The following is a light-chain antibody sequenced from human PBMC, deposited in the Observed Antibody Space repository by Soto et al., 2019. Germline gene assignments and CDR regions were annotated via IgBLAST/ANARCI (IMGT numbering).Light chain of an antibody. V-gene: IGKV3-15*01. J-gene: IGKJ2*01. CDR3: QQHSNWPYT. CDR1: QRVSRN. CDR2: GAS. Sequence: EIVMTQSPATLAMSPGESAALSCRASQRVSRNFAWYQQKPGQAPRLLIYGASSRSTGTAASFSCSGSGTEFTLTISSLQSEDFAVYYCQQHSNWPYTFGLGTKLEMK.